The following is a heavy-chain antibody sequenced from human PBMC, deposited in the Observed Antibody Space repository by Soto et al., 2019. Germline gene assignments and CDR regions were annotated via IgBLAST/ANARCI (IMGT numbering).Heavy chain of an antibody. CDR2: ISGSGGST. D-gene: IGHD4-17*01. Sequence: QPWGSLRLSCASSGFTFSSYAMSWVRQAPGKGLEWVSAISGSGGSTYYADSVKGRFTISRDNSKNTLYLQMNSLRAEDTAVYYCAKFSGDYLRGWFDPWGQGTLVTVS. CDR3: AKFSGDYLRGWFDP. J-gene: IGHJ5*02. CDR1: GFTFSSYA. V-gene: IGHV3-23*01.